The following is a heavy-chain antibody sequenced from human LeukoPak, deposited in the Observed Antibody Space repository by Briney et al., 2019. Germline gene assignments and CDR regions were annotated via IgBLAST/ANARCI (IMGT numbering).Heavy chain of an antibody. CDR1: GYFISSGYY. Sequence: SETLSLTCAVSGYFISSGYYWGWIRQPPEKGLEWIGSIYHSGSTYYNPSLKSRVTISMDTSKNQFALKPTSVSAADTAVYYCAKIKTRSSGDPFDNWGQGTLVTVSS. CDR3: AKIKTRSSGDPFDN. J-gene: IGHJ4*02. CDR2: IYHSGST. V-gene: IGHV4-38-2*01. D-gene: IGHD4-17*01.